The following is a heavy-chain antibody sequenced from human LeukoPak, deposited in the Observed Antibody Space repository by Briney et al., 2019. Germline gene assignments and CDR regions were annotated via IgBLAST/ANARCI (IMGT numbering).Heavy chain of an antibody. V-gene: IGHV4-34*01. CDR2: INQSGIT. CDR1: GGSFNYY. D-gene: IGHD3-10*01. CDR3: ARGSHRAWEVLLD. Sequence: SETLSLTCAVYGGSFNYYWSWIRQPPGKGLEWIGDINQSGITNYDPSLKSRVTISIDTSKNRLSLKVTSVTAADTAVYYCARGSHRAWEVLLDWGQGTLVTVSS. J-gene: IGHJ4*02.